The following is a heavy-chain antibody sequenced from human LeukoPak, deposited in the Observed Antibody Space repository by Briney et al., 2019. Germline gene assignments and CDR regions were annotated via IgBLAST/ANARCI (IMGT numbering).Heavy chain of an antibody. CDR1: GGSISSSSYY. J-gene: IGHJ4*02. D-gene: IGHD6-6*01. CDR2: AYYSGST. Sequence: SKTLSLTCTVSGGSISSSSYYWGWIRQPPGKGLEWIGSAYYSGSTYYNPSLKSRVTISVDTSKNQFSLKLTSVTAADTAVYSCARQRPGHCDYWGQGTLVSVSS. V-gene: IGHV4-39*01. CDR3: ARQRPGHCDY.